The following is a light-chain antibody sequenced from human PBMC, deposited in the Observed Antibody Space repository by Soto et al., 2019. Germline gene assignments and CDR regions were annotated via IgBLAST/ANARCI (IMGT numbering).Light chain of an antibody. Sequence: QSVLTQPASVSESPGQSIPISCTGTSRDVGGYNFVSWYQQHPGKVPKLMIYEVSKRASGVSNRFSGSKSGNTATLTIAGLQAEGEADYYCSSYTIGTTLVGFGGGTKLTVL. CDR1: SRDVGGYNF. CDR3: SSYTIGTTLVG. J-gene: IGLJ2*01. CDR2: EVS. V-gene: IGLV2-14*01.